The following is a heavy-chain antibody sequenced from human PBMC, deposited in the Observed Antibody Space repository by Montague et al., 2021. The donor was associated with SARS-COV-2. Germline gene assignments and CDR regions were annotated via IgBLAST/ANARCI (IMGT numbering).Heavy chain of an antibody. Sequence: SETLSLTCTVSGVSELRRKSEWHTSDLQSHEQLVCRLLLEKKNNYNPSLETRVTLSVDPSKNQFSLKLSSVTAADTAVYYCAREDRWNWFDPWGHGTLVIVSS. CDR2: LLEKKN. CDR1: GVSELRRKSE. CDR3: AREDRWNWFDP. D-gene: IGHD5-24*01. V-gene: IGHV4-59*02. J-gene: IGHJ5*02.